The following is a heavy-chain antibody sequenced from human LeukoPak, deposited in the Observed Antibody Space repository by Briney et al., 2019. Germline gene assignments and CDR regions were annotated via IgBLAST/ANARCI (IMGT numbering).Heavy chain of an antibody. Sequence: SEILSLTCAVYGGSFSGYYWSWIRQPPGKGLEWIGEINHSGSTNYNPSLKSRVTISVDTSKNQFSLKLSSVTAADTAVYYCARDRVGGYWGQGTLVTVSS. CDR2: INHSGST. CDR1: GGSFSGYY. V-gene: IGHV4-34*01. CDR3: ARDRVGGY. D-gene: IGHD3-10*01. J-gene: IGHJ4*02.